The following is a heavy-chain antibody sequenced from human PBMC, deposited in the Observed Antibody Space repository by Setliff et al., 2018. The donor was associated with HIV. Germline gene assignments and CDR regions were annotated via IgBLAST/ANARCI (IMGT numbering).Heavy chain of an antibody. CDR1: GFTFSSYW. D-gene: IGHD3-16*01. Sequence: PGGSLRLSCAASGFTFSSYWMSWVRQAPGKGLEWVANIKQDGSEKYYMDSVKGRFTISRDNARTSLYLEMSSLRDEDTAVYLCANLWELGAWGQGTLVTVSS. J-gene: IGHJ5*02. CDR2: IKQDGSEK. CDR3: ANLWELGA. V-gene: IGHV3-7*03.